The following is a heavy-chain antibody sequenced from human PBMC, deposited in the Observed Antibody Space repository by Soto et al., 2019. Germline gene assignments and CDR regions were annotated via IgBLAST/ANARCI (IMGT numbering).Heavy chain of an antibody. V-gene: IGHV1-69*02. Sequence: ASVKVSFKASGGTFSSYTISWVRQAPGQGLEWMGRIIPILGIANYAQKFQGRVTITADKSTSTAYMELSSLRSEDTAVYYCASASDFADAFDIWGQGTMVTVSS. D-gene: IGHD3-3*01. CDR1: GGTFSSYT. J-gene: IGHJ3*02. CDR3: ASASDFADAFDI. CDR2: IIPILGIA.